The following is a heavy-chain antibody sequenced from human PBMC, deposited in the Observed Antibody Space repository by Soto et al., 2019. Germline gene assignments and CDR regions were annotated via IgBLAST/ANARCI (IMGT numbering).Heavy chain of an antibody. V-gene: IGHV3-23*01. Sequence: EVQLLESGGGLVQPGGSLPLSGAASGFTFSTYAMTGVRQAPGKGLEWVSGISGGGGVSTYYADSVKGRFTISRDNSMNTLYLQMNRLRAEDTAVYYCAKDAISMVRGVNNWFDPWGQGTLVTVSS. CDR2: ISGGGGVST. CDR3: AKDAISMVRGVNNWFDP. D-gene: IGHD3-10*01. J-gene: IGHJ5*02. CDR1: GFTFSTYA.